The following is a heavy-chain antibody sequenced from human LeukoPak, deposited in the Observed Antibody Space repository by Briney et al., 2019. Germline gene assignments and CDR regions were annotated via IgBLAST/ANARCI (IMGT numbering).Heavy chain of an antibody. Sequence: GGSLRLSCAASGFTLSSYAMHWVRQAPGKGLEWVAVMSHDGTNEYNADSVKGRFIISRDNSKNTLYLQMNSLRAEDTAVYYCARVADSSSWYWFDPWGQGTLVTVSS. V-gene: IGHV3-30-3*01. D-gene: IGHD6-13*01. CDR2: MSHDGTNE. CDR1: GFTLSSYA. CDR3: ARVADSSSWYWFDP. J-gene: IGHJ5*02.